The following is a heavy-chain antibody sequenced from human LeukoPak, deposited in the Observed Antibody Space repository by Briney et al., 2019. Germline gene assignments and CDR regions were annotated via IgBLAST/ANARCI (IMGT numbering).Heavy chain of an antibody. CDR3: ARDAQEMATTTDLTPYFDY. D-gene: IGHD5-24*01. Sequence: ASVKVSCKASGGTFSSYAISWVRQAPGQGLEWMGRIIPILGIANYAQKFQGRVTITADKSTSTAYMELSSLRSEDTAVYYCARDAQEMATTTDLTPYFDYWGQGTLVTVSS. J-gene: IGHJ4*02. V-gene: IGHV1-69*04. CDR2: IIPILGIA. CDR1: GGTFSSYA.